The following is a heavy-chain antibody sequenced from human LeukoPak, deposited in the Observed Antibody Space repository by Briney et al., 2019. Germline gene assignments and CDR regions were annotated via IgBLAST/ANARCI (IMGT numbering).Heavy chain of an antibody. J-gene: IGHJ4*02. CDR2: ISGSGYST. CDR3: AQWSRYFDY. Sequence: GGSLRLSCAASGFTFSSYGMTWVRQAPGKGLEWVSAISGSGYSTYYADSVKGRFTISRDNSKNTLYLQMNSLRAEDTALYFCAQWSRYFDYWGQGTLVTVSS. D-gene: IGHD1-26*01. CDR1: GFTFSSYG. V-gene: IGHV3-23*01.